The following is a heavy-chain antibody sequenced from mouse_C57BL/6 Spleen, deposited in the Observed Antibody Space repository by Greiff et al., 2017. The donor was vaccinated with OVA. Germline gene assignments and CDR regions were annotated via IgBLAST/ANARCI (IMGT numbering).Heavy chain of an antibody. CDR3: ARDYDEGAG. Sequence: EVQLQQSGPELVKPGASVKMSCKASGYTFTDYNMHWVKQSHGRSLEWIGYINPNNGGTSYNQKFKGKATLTVDKSSSTAYMELRSLTSEDSAVYYCARDYDEGAGWGQGTTLTVSS. CDR1: GYTFTDYN. V-gene: IGHV1-22*01. D-gene: IGHD1-1*01. CDR2: INPNNGGT. J-gene: IGHJ2*01.